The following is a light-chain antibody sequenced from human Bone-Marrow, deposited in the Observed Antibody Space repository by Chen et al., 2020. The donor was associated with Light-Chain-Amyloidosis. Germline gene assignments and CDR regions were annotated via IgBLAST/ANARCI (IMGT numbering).Light chain of an antibody. CDR1: NIGSTS. CDR3: QVWDRSSDRPV. V-gene: IGLV3-21*02. J-gene: IGLJ3*02. CDR2: DDS. Sequence: SYVLTQPSSVSVAPGQTATIACGGNNIGSTSVHWYQQTPGQAPLLVDYDDSDRPSGIPERLSGSNSGNTATLTISRVEAGDDADYYCQVWDRSSDRPVFGGGTKLTVL.